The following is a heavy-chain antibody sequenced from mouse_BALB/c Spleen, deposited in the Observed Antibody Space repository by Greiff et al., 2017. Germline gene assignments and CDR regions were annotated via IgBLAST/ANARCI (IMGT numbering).Heavy chain of an antibody. CDR3: ARRGTGSIIGTGYYFDY. D-gene: IGHD2-14*01. Sequence: DVQLVESGGGLVQPGESLKLSCESNEYEFPSHDMSWVRKTPEKRLELVAAINSDGGSTYYPDTMERRFIISRDNTKKTLYLQMSSLRSEDTALYYCARRGTGSIIGTGYYFDYWGQGTTLTVSS. CDR2: INSDGGST. J-gene: IGHJ2*01. CDR1: EYEFPSHD. V-gene: IGHV5-2*01.